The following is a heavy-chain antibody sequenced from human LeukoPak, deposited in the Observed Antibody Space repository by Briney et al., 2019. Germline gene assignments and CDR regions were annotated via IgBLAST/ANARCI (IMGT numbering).Heavy chain of an antibody. V-gene: IGHV3-21*03. CDR3: ARDHSGYYKPVDY. CDR2: ISSSSSYI. D-gene: IGHD3-22*01. J-gene: IGHJ4*02. Sequence: GGSLRLSCAASGFTFSSYSMNWVRQAPGKGLEWVSSISSSSSYIYYADSVKGRFTISRDNAKNSLYLQMNSLRAEDTAVYYCARDHSGYYKPVDYWGQGTLVTVSS. CDR1: GFTFSSYS.